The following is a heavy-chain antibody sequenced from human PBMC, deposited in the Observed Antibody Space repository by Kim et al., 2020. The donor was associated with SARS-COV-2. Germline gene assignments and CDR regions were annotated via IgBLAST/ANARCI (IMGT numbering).Heavy chain of an antibody. CDR2: PNSGNT. J-gene: IGHJ4*02. V-gene: IGHV1-8*01. Sequence: PNSGNTGYAQKFQGRVTMTRNTSISTAYMELSSLRSEDTAVYYCARGALYWGQGTLVTVSS. CDR3: ARGALY.